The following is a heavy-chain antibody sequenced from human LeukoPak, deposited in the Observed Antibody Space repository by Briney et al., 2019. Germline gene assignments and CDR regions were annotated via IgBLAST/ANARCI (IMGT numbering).Heavy chain of an antibody. V-gene: IGHV4-34*01. J-gene: IGHJ4*02. CDR1: GGSFSGYY. D-gene: IGHD1-1*01. CDR2: INHSGST. Sequence: SETLSLTCAVYGGSFSGYYWSWIRQPPGKGLEWIGEINHSGSTNYNPSLKSRVTISVDTSKNQFSLKLSSVTAADTAVYYCASQGSRYNWNDGHWGQGTLVTVSS. CDR3: ASQGSRYNWNDGH.